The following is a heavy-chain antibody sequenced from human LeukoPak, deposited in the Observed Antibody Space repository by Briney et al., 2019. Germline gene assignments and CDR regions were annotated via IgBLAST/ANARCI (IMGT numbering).Heavy chain of an antibody. CDR3: ARTRYYYNSRSYGAPYYFDY. D-gene: IGHD3-10*01. V-gene: IGHV4-61*09. J-gene: IGHJ4*02. Sequence: SETLSLTCTVSGGSVSTGSYYWSWIRQPAGRGLEWIGHIHTSGTMNYNASLKSRVRISVETSKNQFSLRLSSVTAADTAVYYCARTRYYYNSRSYGAPYYFDYWGQGTLVTVSS. CDR2: IHTSGTM. CDR1: GGSVSTGSYY.